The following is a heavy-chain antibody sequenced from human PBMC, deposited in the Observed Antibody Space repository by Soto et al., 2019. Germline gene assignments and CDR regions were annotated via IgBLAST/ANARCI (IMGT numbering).Heavy chain of an antibody. V-gene: IGHV3-21*01. D-gene: IGHD4-17*01. CDR2: IGTSSSYI. CDR1: GFTFSSYT. J-gene: IGHJ6*02. CDR3: ARDSVRDYLYYYYGMDV. Sequence: GGSLRLSCAASGFTFSSYTMNWVRQAPGRGLEWVSSIGTSSSYIYYADSVKGRFTISRDNAKNSLFLQMNSLRADDTAVYYCARDSVRDYLYYYYGMDVWGQGTAVTVSS.